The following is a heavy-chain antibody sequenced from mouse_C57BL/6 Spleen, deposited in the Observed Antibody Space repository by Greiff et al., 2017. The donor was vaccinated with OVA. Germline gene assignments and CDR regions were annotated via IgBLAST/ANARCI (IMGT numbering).Heavy chain of an antibody. D-gene: IGHD1-1*01. CDR2: ISDGGSYT. Sequence: EVHLVESGGGLVKPGGSLKLSCAASGFTFSSYAMSWVRQTPEKRLEWVATISDGGSYTYYPDNVKGRFTISRDNAKNNLYLQMSHLKSEDTAMYYCARDHYYGSRYYFDYWGQGTTLTVSS. V-gene: IGHV5-4*01. J-gene: IGHJ2*01. CDR3: ARDHYYGSRYYFDY. CDR1: GFTFSSYA.